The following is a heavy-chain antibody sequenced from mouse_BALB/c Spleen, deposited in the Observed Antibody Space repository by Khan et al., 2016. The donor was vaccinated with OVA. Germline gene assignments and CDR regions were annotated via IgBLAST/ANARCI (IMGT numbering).Heavy chain of an antibody. J-gene: IGHJ2*01. CDR2: ISYSGST. V-gene: IGHV3-2*02. CDR1: GYSITSGYG. Sequence: VQLQQSGPGLVKPSQSLSLTCTVTGYSITSGYGWNWIRQFPGNKLEWMGYISYSGSTNYNPSLKSRISITRDTSKNQFFLQLNSVTTEDTATYYCSRTARIKYWGQGTTLTVSS. D-gene: IGHD1-2*01. CDR3: SRTARIKY.